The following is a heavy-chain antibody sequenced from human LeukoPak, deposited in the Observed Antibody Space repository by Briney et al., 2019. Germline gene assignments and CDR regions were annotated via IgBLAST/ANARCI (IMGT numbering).Heavy chain of an antibody. J-gene: IGHJ6*03. CDR1: GYSISSGFY. V-gene: IGHV4-38-2*01. Sequence: PSETLSLTCAVSGYSISSGFYWGWIRQPPGKGLEWIGTIYQSGSTYYNPSLKSRVAISVDTSKNQFSLTLSSVTAADPAIYYCARPRLRYYYYMDVWGKGTTVTVSS. CDR2: IYQSGST. D-gene: IGHD6-25*01. CDR3: ARPRLRYYYYMDV.